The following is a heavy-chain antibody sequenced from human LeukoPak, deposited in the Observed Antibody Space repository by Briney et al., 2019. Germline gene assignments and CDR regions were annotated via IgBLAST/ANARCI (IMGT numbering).Heavy chain of an antibody. J-gene: IGHJ4*02. V-gene: IGHV6-1*01. CDR3: ARGRNSGFDY. Sequence: SQALSLTCAISGDSVSGNSAVAWNWRRQSPSRGLEWLGRTYYRSKWNNDYAVSVKSRITINPDTSKNQFSLHLNSVTPEDTAVYYCARGRNSGFDYWGQGTLVTVSS. D-gene: IGHD2/OR15-2a*01. CDR2: TYYRSKWNN. CDR1: GDSVSGNSAVA.